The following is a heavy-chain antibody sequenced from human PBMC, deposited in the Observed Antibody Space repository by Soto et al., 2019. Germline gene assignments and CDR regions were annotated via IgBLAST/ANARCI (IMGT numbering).Heavy chain of an antibody. CDR2: VIPIFGTA. CDR1: GGTFSSYA. V-gene: IGHV1-69*06. J-gene: IGHJ5*01. CDR3: ARGASGYYDFWSGYLDS. Sequence: SVKVSCKASGGTFSSYAISWVRQAPGQGLEWMGGVIPIFGTAIYAQKFQGRVTITADKSTSTAYMELSSLRSEDTAVYYCARGASGYYDFWSGYLDSWGQGTLVTVSS. D-gene: IGHD3-3*01.